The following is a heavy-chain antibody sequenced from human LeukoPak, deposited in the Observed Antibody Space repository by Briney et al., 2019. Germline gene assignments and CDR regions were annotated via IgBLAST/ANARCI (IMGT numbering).Heavy chain of an antibody. CDR3: ARDGLYSNGYSYFDY. CDR2: VYASGYS. J-gene: IGHJ4*02. D-gene: IGHD3-22*01. CDR1: GGSFSDYH. Sequence: SETLSLTCAVSGGSFSDYHWSWIRQPAGKRLEWIGRVYASGYSNYNPSLRSRVTMSLDTSKKQLSLRLSSVTAADTAVYYCARDGLYSNGYSYFDYWGQGTLVTVSP. V-gene: IGHV4-4*07.